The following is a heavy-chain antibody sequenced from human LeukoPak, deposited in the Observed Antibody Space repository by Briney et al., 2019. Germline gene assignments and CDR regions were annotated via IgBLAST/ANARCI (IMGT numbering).Heavy chain of an antibody. D-gene: IGHD1-1*01. J-gene: IGHJ4*02. CDR3: ARGPRYELGLVCDY. CDR2: IIPIFGTA. CDR1: GYTFTGYS. Sequence: ASVKVSCTASGYTFTGYSIHWVRQAPGQGLEWMGGIIPIFGTANYAQKFQGRVTMTRDMSTSTVYMELSSLRSEDTAVYYCARGPRYELGLVCDYWGQGTLVTVSS. V-gene: IGHV1-46*01.